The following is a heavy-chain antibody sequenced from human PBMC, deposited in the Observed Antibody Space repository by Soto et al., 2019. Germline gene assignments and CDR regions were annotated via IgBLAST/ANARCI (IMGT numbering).Heavy chain of an antibody. CDR3: ARNHDFWIGVGGGMDV. Sequence: ASVKVSCKASGYTFTSYYMHWVRQAPGQGLEWMGLINPVSGSTNLPQKFRDRVTMTTDTSTTTAYLELRSLTTDDTALYFCARNHDFWIGVGGGMDVWGQGTTVTVSS. J-gene: IGHJ6*02. CDR2: INPVSGST. D-gene: IGHD3-3*01. V-gene: IGHV1-46*01. CDR1: GYTFTSYY.